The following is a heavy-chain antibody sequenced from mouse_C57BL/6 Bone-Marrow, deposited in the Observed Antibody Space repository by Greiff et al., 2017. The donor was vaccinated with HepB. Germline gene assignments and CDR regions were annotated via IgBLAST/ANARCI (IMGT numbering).Heavy chain of an antibody. D-gene: IGHD2-1*01. CDR2: IYPGNSDT. V-gene: IGHV1-5*01. CDR1: GYTFTSYW. Sequence: VQLQQSGTVLARPGASVKMSCKTSGYTFTSYWMHWVKQRPGQGLEWIGAIYPGNSDTSYNQKFKGKAKLTAVTSASTAYMELSSLTNEDSAVYYCTMLLSNTGYYFDYWGQGTTLTVSS. CDR3: TMLLSNTGYYFDY. J-gene: IGHJ2*01.